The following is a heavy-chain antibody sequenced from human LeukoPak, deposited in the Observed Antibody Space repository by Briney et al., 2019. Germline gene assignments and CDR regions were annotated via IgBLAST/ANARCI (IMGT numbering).Heavy chain of an antibody. CDR3: ARVHDTTGYYHYFDS. D-gene: IGHD3-9*01. CDR1: GFIFSTYP. Sequence: GGSLRLSCEASGFIFSTYPMHWVRQAPDKGLEWVAMISYHGSNEYYADSVKGRFTISRDNSKNTLYLQMNNPRVEDTAIYYCARVHDTTGYYHYFDSWGQGTLVTVSS. V-gene: IGHV3-30*04. CDR2: ISYHGSNE. J-gene: IGHJ4*02.